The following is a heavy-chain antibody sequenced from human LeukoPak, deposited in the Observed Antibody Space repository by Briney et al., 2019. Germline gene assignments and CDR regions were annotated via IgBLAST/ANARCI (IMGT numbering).Heavy chain of an antibody. D-gene: IGHD3-9*01. J-gene: IGHJ4*02. CDR2: ISAYNGNT. Sequence: GASVKVSCKASGYTFTSYGISWVRQAPGQGLEWMGWISAYNGNTNYAQKLQGRVTMTTDTSTSTAYTELRSLRSDDTAVYYCARGSYYDILTGFRTHRPFDYWGQGTLVTVSS. CDR1: GYTFTSYG. CDR3: ARGSYYDILTGFRTHRPFDY. V-gene: IGHV1-18*01.